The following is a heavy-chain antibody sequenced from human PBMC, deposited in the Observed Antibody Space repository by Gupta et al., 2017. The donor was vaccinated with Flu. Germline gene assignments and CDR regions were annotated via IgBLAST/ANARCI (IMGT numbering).Heavy chain of an antibody. V-gene: IGHV3-33*01. CDR1: GFTFSSYG. CDR3: ARDRVYGGTGTTWGYYYYYGMDV. D-gene: IGHD1-7*01. J-gene: IGHJ6*02. Sequence: QVQLVESGGGVVQPGRSLRLSCAASGFTFSSYGMHWVRQAPGKGLEWVAVIWYDGSNKYYADSVKGRFTIARDNSKNTLYLQMNSLRAEDTAVYYCARDRVYGGTGTTWGYYYYYGMDVWGQGTTVTVSS. CDR2: IWYDGSNK.